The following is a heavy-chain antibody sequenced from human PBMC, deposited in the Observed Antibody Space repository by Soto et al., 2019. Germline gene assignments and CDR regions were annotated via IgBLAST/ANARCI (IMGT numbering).Heavy chain of an antibody. Sequence: EVQLVESGGGLVQPGGSLRLSCAASGFTFSSYSMNWVRQAPGKGLEWVSYISSSSSTIYYADSVKGRFTISRDNAKNSLYLQMNSLRDEDTAVYYCARCESDYGSPNWYFDLWGRGTLVTVSS. CDR2: ISSSSSTI. CDR3: ARCESDYGSPNWYFDL. D-gene: IGHD4-17*01. V-gene: IGHV3-48*02. J-gene: IGHJ2*01. CDR1: GFTFSSYS.